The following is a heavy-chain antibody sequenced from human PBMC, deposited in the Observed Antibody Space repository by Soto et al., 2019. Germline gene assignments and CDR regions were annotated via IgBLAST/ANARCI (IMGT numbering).Heavy chain of an antibody. CDR1: GFIFSDYE. CDR3: VKEYCTGGTCFDAVDL. J-gene: IGHJ3*01. CDR2: ISDGGTTI. V-gene: IGHV3-48*03. Sequence: EAELVESGGGLVQPGGSLTLSCAASGFIFSDYEVDWVRQAPGRGPEWISYISDGGTTIYYAASVKGRFTISRDDAKKSLYPHMNNLRVDDTAIYFCVKEYCTGGTCFDAVDLWGQGTVVTVSS. D-gene: IGHD2-8*02.